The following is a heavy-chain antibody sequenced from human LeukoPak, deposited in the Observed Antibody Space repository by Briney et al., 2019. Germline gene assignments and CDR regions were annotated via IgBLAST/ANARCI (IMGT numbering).Heavy chain of an antibody. Sequence: SETLSLTCTVSNASIRGFYWSWIRQSPGKGLQWIAYVYHDGSTNCNPSLRSRVTISVDTSKNQFSLRLNSVTAADAAVYYCARAPGRFGEWYFDLWGRGTPVTVSS. D-gene: IGHD3-10*01. V-gene: IGHV4-59*01. J-gene: IGHJ2*01. CDR1: NASIRGFY. CDR2: VYHDGST. CDR3: ARAPGRFGEWYFDL.